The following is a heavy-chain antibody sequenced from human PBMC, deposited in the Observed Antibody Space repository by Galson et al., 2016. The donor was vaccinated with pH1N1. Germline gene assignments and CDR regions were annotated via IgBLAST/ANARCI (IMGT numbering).Heavy chain of an antibody. J-gene: IGHJ2*01. V-gene: IGHV4-31*03. CDR2: IYYNGNI. Sequence: TLSLTCTVSGGSISGGYYWSWIRQHPGKGLEWIGYIYYNGNIYYSPSLKSRITISIDTSKNQFSLKLSSVTAADTAVYYLARVDTKDVTTSWYFDLWGRGTLVTVSS. CDR3: ARVDTKDVTTSWYFDL. CDR1: GGSISGGYY. D-gene: IGHD4-17*01.